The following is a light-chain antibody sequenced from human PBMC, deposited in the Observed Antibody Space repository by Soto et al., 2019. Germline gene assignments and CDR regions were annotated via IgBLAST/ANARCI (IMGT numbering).Light chain of an antibody. V-gene: IGKV3-20*01. CDR2: GVS. J-gene: IGKJ2*01. CDR3: QQYSSLPHT. Sequence: ENVLTQSPGTLSVSPGERATLSCRASQSVTNSFFAWYQQKPGQAPRLLIYGVSSRATGIPDRFSGSGSGTDFTLTISRLEPEDFVVYYCQQYSSLPHTFGQGIKLEVK. CDR1: QSVTNSF.